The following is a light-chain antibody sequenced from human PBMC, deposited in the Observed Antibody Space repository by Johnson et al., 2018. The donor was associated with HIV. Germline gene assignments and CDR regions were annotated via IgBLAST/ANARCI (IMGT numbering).Light chain of an antibody. V-gene: IGLV1-44*01. J-gene: IGLJ1*01. Sequence: QSVLTQPPSASGPPGQWVSISCSGNTSNIGTNTVNWYQQFPGTAPKLLIYGSNQRPSGVPDRFSGSKSGASASLVISGLQAGDEADYYCGAWESSLNTYVFGTGTKVTVL. CDR3: GAWESSLNTYV. CDR2: GSN. CDR1: TSNIGTNT.